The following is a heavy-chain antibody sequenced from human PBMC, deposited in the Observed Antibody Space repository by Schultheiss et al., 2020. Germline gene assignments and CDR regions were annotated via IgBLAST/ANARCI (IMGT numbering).Heavy chain of an antibody. CDR3: ARGDRFWSGYYRYGMDV. D-gene: IGHD3-3*01. CDR1: GFTFSSYW. Sequence: GESLKISCAASGFTFSSYWMHWVRQAPGKGLVWVSRINSDGSSTSYADSVKGRFTISRDNAKNTLYLQMNSLRAEDTAVYYCARGDRFWSGYYRYGMDVWGQGTTVTVSS. V-gene: IGHV3-74*01. CDR2: INSDGSST. J-gene: IGHJ6*02.